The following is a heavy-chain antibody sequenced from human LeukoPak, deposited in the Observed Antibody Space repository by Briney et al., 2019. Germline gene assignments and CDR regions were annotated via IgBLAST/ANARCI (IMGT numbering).Heavy chain of an antibody. D-gene: IGHD1-26*01. CDR1: GDSFIGYF. J-gene: IGHJ6*02. Sequence: SETLCLTCAASGDSFIGYFWTWIRQAPGKGLEWIGDINHSGRTNYNPSLQRRVSISVDTSKNQFSLKLRSVTAADTAVYYCAKEYVGSLFYYGMDVWGQGTTLTVSS. V-gene: IGHV4-34*01. CDR2: INHSGRT. CDR3: AKEYVGSLFYYGMDV.